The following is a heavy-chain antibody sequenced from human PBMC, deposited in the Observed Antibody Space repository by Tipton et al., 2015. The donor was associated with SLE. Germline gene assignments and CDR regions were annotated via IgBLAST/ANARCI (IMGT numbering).Heavy chain of an antibody. V-gene: IGHV4-61*01. J-gene: IGHJ2*01. CDR1: GGSVSSGSYY. CDR3: ARGGLRPYWSFDL. CDR2: IYYSGST. Sequence: TLSLTCTVSGGSVSSGSYYWSWIRQPPGKGLEWIGYIYYSGSTNYNPSLKSRVTISVDTSKNQFSLKLSSVTAADTAVYYCARGGLRPYWSFDLWGRGPLVTVSS. D-gene: IGHD1-26*01.